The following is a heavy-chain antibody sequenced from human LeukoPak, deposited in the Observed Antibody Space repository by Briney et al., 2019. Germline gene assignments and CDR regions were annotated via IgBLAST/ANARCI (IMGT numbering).Heavy chain of an antibody. J-gene: IGHJ4*02. D-gene: IGHD2-21*02. CDR2: ISSSSSYI. CDR3: TTDWGVVVTAPNYDLTGGDY. CDR1: GFTFSSYS. Sequence: KTGGSLRLSCAASGFTFSSYSMNWVRQAPGKGLEWVSSISSSSSYIYYADSVKGRFTISRDNAKNSLYLLMNSLKTEDTAVYYCTTDWGVVVTAPNYDLTGGDYWGQGTLVTVSS. V-gene: IGHV3-21*03.